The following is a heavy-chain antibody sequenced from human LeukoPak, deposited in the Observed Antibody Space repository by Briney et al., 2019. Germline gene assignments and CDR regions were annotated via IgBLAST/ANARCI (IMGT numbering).Heavy chain of an antibody. CDR3: ARRYYYDSSDAASWFDP. Sequence: SETPSLTCAVYGGPVRGFFWSWIRPAPGKGLEWIGYIYYSGSTNYNPSLKSRVTISVDTPQNQFSLKLSSVTAADTAVYYCARRYYYDSSDAASWFDPWGQGTLVTVSS. CDR2: IYYSGST. D-gene: IGHD3-22*01. J-gene: IGHJ5*02. V-gene: IGHV4-59*02. CDR1: GGPVRGFF.